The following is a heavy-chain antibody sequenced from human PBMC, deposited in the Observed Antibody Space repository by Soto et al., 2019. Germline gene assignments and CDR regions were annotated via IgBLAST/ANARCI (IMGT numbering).Heavy chain of an antibody. Sequence: QVQLVESGGGVVQPGRSLRLSCAASGFTFSSYAMHWVRQAPGKGLEWVAVISYEGSNKYYADSVKGRFTTSRDNSKNTLNLQMNSLRAEDTAVSYWARDRSGVRAVIPSYYYYYGMDVWRQGPTVTVSS. D-gene: IGHD3-10*01. J-gene: IGHJ6*02. CDR1: GFTFSSYA. V-gene: IGHV3-30-3*01. CDR2: ISYEGSNK. CDR3: ARDRSGVRAVIPSYYYYYGMDV.